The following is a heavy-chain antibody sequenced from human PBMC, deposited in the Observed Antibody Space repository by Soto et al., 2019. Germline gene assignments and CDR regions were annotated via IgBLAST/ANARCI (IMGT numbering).Heavy chain of an antibody. D-gene: IGHD1-1*01. V-gene: IGHV4-59*10. J-gene: IGHJ6*02. CDR3: ARGGSTHYYYGLDV. CDR1: GGSISGFF. Sequence: RSLTCAVSGGSISGFFWTWVRQPPGMPLEGLGHVSASGSTVYNPSLQSRLTLSLDVSKNRFSLELTSVTAADTATYFGARGGSTHYYYGLDVWGQGTTVTVSS. CDR2: VSASGST.